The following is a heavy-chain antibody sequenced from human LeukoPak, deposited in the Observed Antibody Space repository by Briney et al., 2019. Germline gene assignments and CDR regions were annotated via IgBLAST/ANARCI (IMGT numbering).Heavy chain of an antibody. CDR3: ATYIEGQGGRGY. CDR1: GVSVSSGFYH. CDR2: FHSRGTT. V-gene: IGHV4-61*03. D-gene: IGHD3-16*01. J-gene: IGHJ4*02. Sequence: KPSETLSLTCAVSGVSVSSGFYHWSWLRQPPGKGLEWIGYFHSRGTTAYNPSLSSRVSISLDTSQNHFSLKLSSVTAADTAVYYCATYIEGQGGRGYWGQGTVVTVSS.